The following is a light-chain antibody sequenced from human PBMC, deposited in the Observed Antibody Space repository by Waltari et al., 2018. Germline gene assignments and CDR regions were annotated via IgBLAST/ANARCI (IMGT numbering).Light chain of an antibody. J-gene: IGLJ2*01. CDR2: QDT. Sequence: SYELTQPPSVSVSPGQTASIPCSGDKLGDKYACWYQQKPGPSPVLVLYQDTKRPSGVPERFSGSNSGNTATLTISGTQAIDEADYYCQAWDSSTYHVVFGGGTKLTIL. CDR3: QAWDSSTYHVV. CDR1: KLGDKY. V-gene: IGLV3-1*01.